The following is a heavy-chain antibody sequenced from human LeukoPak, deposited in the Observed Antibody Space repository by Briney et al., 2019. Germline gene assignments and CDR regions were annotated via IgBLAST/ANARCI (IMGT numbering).Heavy chain of an antibody. CDR3: ARGHLTGSTYYFDY. J-gene: IGHJ4*02. D-gene: IGHD3-9*01. CDR2: INHSGST. CDR1: GGSFSGYY. Sequence: SETLSLTCAVYGGSFSGYYWSWIRQPPGKGLEWIGEINHSGSTNYNPSLKSRVTISVDTSENQFSLKLSSVTAADTAVYYCARGHLTGSTYYFDYWGQGTLVTVSS. V-gene: IGHV4-34*01.